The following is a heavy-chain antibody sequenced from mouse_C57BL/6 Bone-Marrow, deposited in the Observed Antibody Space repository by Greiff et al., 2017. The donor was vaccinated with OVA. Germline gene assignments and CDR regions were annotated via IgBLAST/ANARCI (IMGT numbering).Heavy chain of an antibody. CDR3: TTHYDGYYRDY. CDR2: IDPENGDT. Sequence: VQLKQSGAELVRPGASVKLSCTASGFNIKDDYMHWVKQRPEQGLEWIGWIDPENGDTEYASKFQGKATITADTSSNTAYLQLSSLTSEDTAVYYCTTHYDGYYRDYWGQGTSVTVSS. J-gene: IGHJ4*01. D-gene: IGHD2-3*01. CDR1: GFNIKDDY. V-gene: IGHV14-4*01.